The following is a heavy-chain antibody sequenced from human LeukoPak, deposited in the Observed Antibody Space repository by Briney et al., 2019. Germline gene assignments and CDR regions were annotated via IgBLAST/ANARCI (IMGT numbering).Heavy chain of an antibody. Sequence: SETLSLTCTVSGGSISSGDYYWSWIRQPPGKGLEWIGYIYYSGSTYYNPSLKSRLTISGDTSKNQFSLRLSSVTAADTAMYYCARRGRGVWFGGDSEWGQGTLVTVSS. D-gene: IGHD3-10*01. CDR3: ARRGRGVWFGGDSE. CDR2: IYYSGST. J-gene: IGHJ4*02. V-gene: IGHV4-30-4*01. CDR1: GGSISSGDYY.